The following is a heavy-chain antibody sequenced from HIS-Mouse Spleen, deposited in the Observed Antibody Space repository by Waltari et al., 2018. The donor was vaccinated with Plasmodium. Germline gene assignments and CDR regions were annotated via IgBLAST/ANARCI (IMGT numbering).Heavy chain of an antibody. CDR3: ARGPTYSSSYYFDY. V-gene: IGHV3-13*01. J-gene: IGHJ4*02. CDR2: IGTAGDT. D-gene: IGHD6-6*01. Sequence: EVQLVESGGGLVQPGGSLRLSCAASGFTFGSYAMHWVRQATGKGLEWVSAIGTAGDTYYPGSVKGRFTISRENAKNSLYLQMNSLRAGDTAVYYCARGPTYSSSYYFDYWGQGTLVTVSS. CDR1: GFTFGSYA.